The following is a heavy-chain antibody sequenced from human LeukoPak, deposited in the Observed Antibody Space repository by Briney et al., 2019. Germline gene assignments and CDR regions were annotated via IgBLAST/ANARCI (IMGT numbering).Heavy chain of an antibody. Sequence: PGGSLRLSCAASRFTFSSYGMHWVRQAPGKGLEWVAFIRYDGSNKYYADSVKGRFTISRDNSKNTLYLQMNSLRAEDTAVYYCAKGPYSSGWFDVFGAFDIWGQGTMVTVSS. D-gene: IGHD6-19*01. CDR2: IRYDGSNK. J-gene: IGHJ3*02. CDR3: AKGPYSSGWFDVFGAFDI. V-gene: IGHV3-30*02. CDR1: RFTFSSYG.